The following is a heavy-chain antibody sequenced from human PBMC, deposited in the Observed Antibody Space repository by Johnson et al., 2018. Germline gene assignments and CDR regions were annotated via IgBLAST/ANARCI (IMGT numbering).Heavy chain of an antibody. CDR2: ISWNSARL. V-gene: IGHV3-9*01. Sequence: EVQLVESGGRLVQPGGSLRLSCAASGFTLGDYAMHWVRQAPGKGLEWVSGISWNSARLGYADSVKGRYSISRDNAKKSLFLQMDSLRPEDTAFYYCAKDVGLHSGWFNYQYYGMDVWGQGTTVTVSS. D-gene: IGHD6-19*01. J-gene: IGHJ6*02. CDR1: GFTLGDYA. CDR3: AKDVGLHSGWFNYQYYGMDV.